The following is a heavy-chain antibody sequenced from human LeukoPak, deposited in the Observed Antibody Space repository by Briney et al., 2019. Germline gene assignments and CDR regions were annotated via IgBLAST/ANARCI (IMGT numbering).Heavy chain of an antibody. CDR2: ISYDRSNI. CDR1: GFSLNNYG. Sequence: PGGSLRLSCAASGFSLNNYGMHWVRQAPGKGPEWVAVISYDRSNIYYSDSVKGRFVLSRDISKNTVYLQMNSLRAEDTAVYYCARETPRRGETRDGYRWGQGTVVTVSS. V-gene: IGHV3-30*03. D-gene: IGHD5-24*01. CDR3: ARETPRRGETRDGYR. J-gene: IGHJ4*02.